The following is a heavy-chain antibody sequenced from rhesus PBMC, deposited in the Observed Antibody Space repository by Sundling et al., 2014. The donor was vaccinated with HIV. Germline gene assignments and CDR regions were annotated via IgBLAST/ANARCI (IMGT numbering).Heavy chain of an antibody. Sequence: QVQLQESGPGLVKPSETLSVSCAVSGGSINSNYWSWIRQAPGKGLEWIGYIHGSDSNTKYNPSLKSRVTLSVDTSRNQLSLKLSSVTAADTAVYYCARDGNVDTATVMSYYYSGSNTYYSLDSWGQGSSSPSPQ. CDR2: IHGSDSNT. CDR3: ARDGNVDTATVMSYYYSGSNTYYSLDS. D-gene: IGHD5-12*01. V-gene: IGHV4-169*02. J-gene: IGHJ6*01. CDR1: GGSINSNY.